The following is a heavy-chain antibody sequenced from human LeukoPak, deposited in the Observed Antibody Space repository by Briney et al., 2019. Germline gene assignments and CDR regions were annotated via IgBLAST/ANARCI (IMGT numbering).Heavy chain of an antibody. D-gene: IGHD2-15*01. CDR1: GGSMNSYY. CDR2: IYYSGST. Sequence: SETLSLTCSVSGGSMNSYYWNWIRQPPGKGLEWIGYIYYSGSTNYNPSLKSRVTISVDTSKNQFSLKLSSVTAADTAVYYCARGGVVSATPHFDYWGQGTLVTVSS. CDR3: ARGGVVSATPHFDY. V-gene: IGHV4-59*01. J-gene: IGHJ4*02.